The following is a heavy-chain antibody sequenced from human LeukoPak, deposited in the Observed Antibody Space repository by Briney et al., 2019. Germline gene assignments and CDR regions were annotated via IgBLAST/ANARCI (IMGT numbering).Heavy chain of an antibody. D-gene: IGHD2-8*01. CDR2: IYYSGST. Sequence: SETLSLTCTVSGGSISSGSYYWGWIRQPPGKGLEWIGSIYYSGSTYYNPSLKSRVTISVDTSKNQFSLKLSSVTAADTAVYYCARAMVYAITWFDPWGQGTLVTVSS. CDR3: ARAMVYAITWFDP. J-gene: IGHJ5*02. CDR1: GGSISSGSYY. V-gene: IGHV4-39*07.